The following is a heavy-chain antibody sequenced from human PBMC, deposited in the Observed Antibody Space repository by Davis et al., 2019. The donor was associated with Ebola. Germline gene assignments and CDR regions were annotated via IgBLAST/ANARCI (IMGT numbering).Heavy chain of an antibody. Sequence: GESLKISCAASGFSFETYLMNWVRQAPGKGLEWVASIISGSIFINYADSVKGRFTISRDNAKNSLFLQMNSLRAEDTAVYYCANFGTSSGNNWGQGTLVTVSS. J-gene: IGHJ4*02. D-gene: IGHD6-6*01. CDR3: ANFGTSSGNN. CDR2: IISGSIFI. CDR1: GFSFETYL. V-gene: IGHV3-21*01.